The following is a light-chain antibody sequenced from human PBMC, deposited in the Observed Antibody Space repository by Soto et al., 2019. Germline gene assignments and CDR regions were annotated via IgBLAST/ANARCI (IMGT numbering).Light chain of an antibody. CDR1: SSDVGGYKY. Sequence: QSALTQPASVSGCPGQSITISCTGTSSDVGGYKYVSWYQQHPGKAPKLMIYDVSNRPSGVSNRFSGSKSGNTASLTISGLQAEDEADYYCSSYTSSSTLVFGGGTKVTVL. CDR2: DVS. J-gene: IGLJ2*01. CDR3: SSYTSSSTLV. V-gene: IGLV2-14*01.